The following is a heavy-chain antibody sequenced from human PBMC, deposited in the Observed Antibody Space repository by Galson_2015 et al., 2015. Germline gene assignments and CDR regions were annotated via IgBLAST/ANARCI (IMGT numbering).Heavy chain of an antibody. D-gene: IGHD1-20*01. V-gene: IGHV3-21*01. CDR2: ISSSSSYI. Sequence: SLRLSCAASGFTFSSYSMNWVRQAPGKGLEWVSSISSSSSYIYYADSVKGRFTISRDNAKNSLYLQMNSLRAEDTAVYYCAWGYNWNDVGEAFDYWGQGTLVTVSS. CDR3: AWGYNWNDVGEAFDY. CDR1: GFTFSSYS. J-gene: IGHJ4*02.